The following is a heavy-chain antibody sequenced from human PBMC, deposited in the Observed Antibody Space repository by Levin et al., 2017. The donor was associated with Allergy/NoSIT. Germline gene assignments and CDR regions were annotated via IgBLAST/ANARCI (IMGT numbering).Heavy chain of an antibody. CDR3: ARHPCQWFGQSLVGFDN. CDR2: IYWDNDK. CDR1: GFSLTPVGVG. D-gene: IGHD3-10*01. Sequence: SGPTLVKPTQTLTLTCTFSGFSLTPVGVGVGWIRQPPGKALEWLALIYWDNDKRYSPSLKSRVTVIKDTSKNQVVLTLTNIDPVDTATYYGARHPCQWFGQSLVGFDNWGQGTMVTVSS. J-gene: IGHJ3*02. V-gene: IGHV2-5*02.